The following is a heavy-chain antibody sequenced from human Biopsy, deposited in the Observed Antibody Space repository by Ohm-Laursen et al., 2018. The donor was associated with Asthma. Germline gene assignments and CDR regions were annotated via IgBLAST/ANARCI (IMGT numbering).Heavy chain of an antibody. CDR1: GYTFNSAG. CDR2: ISVYNGNT. J-gene: IGHJ6*02. Sequence: GASVKVSCKLSGYTFNSAGITWVRQAPGQGLEWMGWISVYNGNTKVAQKLQDRVTMITDTFTSTAYMELRSLRSDDTAVYFCARAVDYSHYYGIDVWGQGTTVTVS. D-gene: IGHD3-10*01. V-gene: IGHV1-18*01. CDR3: ARAVDYSHYYGIDV.